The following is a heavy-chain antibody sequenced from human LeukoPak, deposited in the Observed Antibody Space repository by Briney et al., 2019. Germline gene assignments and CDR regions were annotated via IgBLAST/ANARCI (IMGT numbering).Heavy chain of an antibody. Sequence: GGSLRLSCAASGFTFSDYYMSWIRQAPGKGLEWVSYISSSGSTIYYADSVKGRFTISRDNAKNSLYLQMNSLRAEDTAVYYCARGYLVSDIVVVPAAFDYWGQGTLVTVSS. CDR3: ARGYLVSDIVVVPAAFDY. CDR2: ISSSGSTI. D-gene: IGHD2-2*01. V-gene: IGHV3-11*01. CDR1: GFTFSDYY. J-gene: IGHJ4*02.